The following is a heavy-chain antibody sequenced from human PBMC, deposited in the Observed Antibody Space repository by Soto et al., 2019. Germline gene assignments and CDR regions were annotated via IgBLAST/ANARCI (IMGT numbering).Heavy chain of an antibody. CDR2: IYPGDPDT. CDR3: AKITGYVAHMDV. D-gene: IGHD6-13*01. V-gene: IGHV5-51*01. CDR1: GYTFTTHL. J-gene: IGHJ6*02. Sequence: GESLKISFKGSGYTFTTHLIAWVRQMPVKGLEWMGIIYPGDPDTKYSPSFQGQVTISADKSISTAYLQWNSLKASDTAIYYCAKITGYVAHMDVWGQRTTVTVCS.